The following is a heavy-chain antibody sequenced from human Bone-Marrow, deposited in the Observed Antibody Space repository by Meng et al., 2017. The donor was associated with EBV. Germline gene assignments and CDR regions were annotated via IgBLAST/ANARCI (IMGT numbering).Heavy chain of an antibody. J-gene: IGHJ4*02. CDR3: AYFGDVPPLW. Sequence: FSVTRAMYGDTSSTHTAGCHWIRQSQSRGLEGLGTTYYRYKSYTDYAVSVKSRITVNLDTSKNQLSLHLNSVTPEDTAVYYCAYFGDVPPLWWGQGTLVTVSS. V-gene: IGHV6-1*01. CDR1: GDTSSTHTAG. CDR2: TYYRYKSYT. D-gene: IGHD3-16*01.